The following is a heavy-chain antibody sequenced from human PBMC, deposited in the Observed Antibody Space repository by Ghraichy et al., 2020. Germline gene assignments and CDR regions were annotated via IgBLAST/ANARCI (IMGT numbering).Heavy chain of an antibody. Sequence: SETLSLTCTVSGGSISSYYWSWIRQPPGKGLEWIGYIYYSGSTNYNPSLKSRVTRSVDTAKNQFSLKLSSVTAADTAVYYCARADYYGSGRDYYWGQGTRVTVSS. CDR3: ARADYYGSGRDYY. J-gene: IGHJ4*02. CDR2: IYYSGST. CDR1: GGSISSYY. V-gene: IGHV4-59*01. D-gene: IGHD3-10*01.